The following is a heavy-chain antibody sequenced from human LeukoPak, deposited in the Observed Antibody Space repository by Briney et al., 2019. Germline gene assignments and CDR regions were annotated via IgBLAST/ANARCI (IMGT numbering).Heavy chain of an antibody. V-gene: IGHV1-18*01. CDR3: ARGEAAAAADWYFDL. CDR1: GYTLTSYG. CDR2: ISAYNGNT. Sequence: ASVKVSCKASGYTLTSYGISWARQAPGQGLEWMGWISAYNGNTNYAQKLQGRVTMTTDTSTSTAYMELRSLRSDDTAVYYCARGEAAAAADWYFDLWGRGTLVTVSS. J-gene: IGHJ2*01. D-gene: IGHD6-13*01.